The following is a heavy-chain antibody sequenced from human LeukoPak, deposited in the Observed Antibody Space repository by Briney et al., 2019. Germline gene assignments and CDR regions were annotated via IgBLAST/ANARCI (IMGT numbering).Heavy chain of an antibody. Sequence: HPGGSLRLSCAASGFTFSSYDMHWVRQATGKGLEWVSAIGTAGDTYYPGSVKGRFTISRENAKNSLYLQMNSLRAGDTAVYYCARDRDYYGMDVWGQGTTVTVSS. CDR2: IGTAGDT. CDR3: ARDRDYYGMDV. J-gene: IGHJ6*02. CDR1: GFTFSSYD. V-gene: IGHV3-13*01.